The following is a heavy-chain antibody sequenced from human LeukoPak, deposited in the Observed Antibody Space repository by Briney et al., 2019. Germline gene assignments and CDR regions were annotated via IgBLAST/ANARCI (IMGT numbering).Heavy chain of an antibody. V-gene: IGHV3-43*02. CDR2: ISGDGGNT. CDR1: GFTFDDYA. Sequence: GGSLRLSCAASGFTFDDYAMHWVRQAPGKGLEWVSLISGDGGNTYYADSVQGRFTISRDNSKNPLYLQMNSLGTEDTALYYCATSDFAAHFDYWGQGTLVTVSS. CDR3: ATSDFAAHFDY. D-gene: IGHD2/OR15-2a*01. J-gene: IGHJ4*02.